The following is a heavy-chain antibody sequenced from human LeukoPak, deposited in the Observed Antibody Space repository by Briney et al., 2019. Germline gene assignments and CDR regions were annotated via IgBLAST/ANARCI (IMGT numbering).Heavy chain of an antibody. J-gene: IGHJ4*02. Sequence: GGSLRLSCAASGFTFSSYAMSWVRQAPGKGLEWVSAISGSGGSTYYADSVKGRFTISRDNSKSTLYLQMNSLRAEDTAIYYCAKATYTTGRWLQLNYWGQGTLVTVSS. CDR2: ISGSGGST. CDR1: GFTFSSYA. V-gene: IGHV3-23*01. D-gene: IGHD5-24*01. CDR3: AKATYTTGRWLQLNY.